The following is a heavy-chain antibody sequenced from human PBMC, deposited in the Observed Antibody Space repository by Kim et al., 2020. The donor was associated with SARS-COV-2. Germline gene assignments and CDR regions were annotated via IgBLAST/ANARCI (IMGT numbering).Heavy chain of an antibody. D-gene: IGHD6-6*01. J-gene: IGHJ4*02. V-gene: IGHV1-2*02. CDR3: AREFGPGDSSSTD. CDR2: INPNSGGT. CDR1: GYTFTGYY. Sequence: ASVKVSCKASGYTFTGYYMHWVRQAPGQGLEWMGWINPNSGGTNYAQKFQGRVTMTRDTSISTAYMELSRLRSDDTAVYYCAREFGPGDSSSTDWGQGTLVTVSS.